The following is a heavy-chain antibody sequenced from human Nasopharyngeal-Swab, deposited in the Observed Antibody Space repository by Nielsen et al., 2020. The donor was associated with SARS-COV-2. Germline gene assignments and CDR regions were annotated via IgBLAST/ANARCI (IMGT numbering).Heavy chain of an antibody. CDR2: ISSSSSYI. Sequence: PGKGLEWVSSISSSSSYIYYADSVKGRFTISRDNAKNSLYLQMNSLRAEDTAVYYCARDLGYYDPPFDYWGQGTLVTVSS. J-gene: IGHJ4*02. D-gene: IGHD3-22*01. V-gene: IGHV3-21*01. CDR3: ARDLGYYDPPFDY.